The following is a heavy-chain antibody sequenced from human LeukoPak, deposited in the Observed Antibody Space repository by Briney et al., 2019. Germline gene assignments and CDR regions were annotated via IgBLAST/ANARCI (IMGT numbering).Heavy chain of an antibody. CDR3: VKGYCGGDCYFDY. CDR1: GFTFSSYA. D-gene: IGHD2-21*02. CDR2: ISSNGGST. V-gene: IGHV3-64D*06. J-gene: IGHJ4*02. Sequence: WGSLRLSCSASGFTFSSYAMHWVRQAPGKGLEYVSAISSNGGSTYYADSVKGRFTISRDNSKNTLYLQMSSLRAADTAVYYCVKGYCGGDCYFDYWGQGTLVTVSS.